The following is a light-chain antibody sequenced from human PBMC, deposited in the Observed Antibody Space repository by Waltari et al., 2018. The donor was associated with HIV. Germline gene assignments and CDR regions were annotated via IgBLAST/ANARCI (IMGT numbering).Light chain of an antibody. V-gene: IGLV1-40*01. CDR3: QSYDSSLTMV. Sequence: QSVLTQPPSVSGAPGQRVTISCTGGRSNHGAGYAVHWYQRLPGTAPKLLIFATINRPSGVPDRFSGSSSGTSASLAITGLQAEDEADYYCQSYDSSLTMVFGGGTKVTVL. J-gene: IGLJ2*01. CDR1: RSNHGAGYA. CDR2: ATI.